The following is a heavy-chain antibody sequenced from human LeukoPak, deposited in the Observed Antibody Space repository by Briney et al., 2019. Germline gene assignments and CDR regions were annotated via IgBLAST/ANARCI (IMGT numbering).Heavy chain of an antibody. V-gene: IGHV3-21*01. CDR1: GFTFSDYY. CDR2: ISSSSSYI. D-gene: IGHD4-17*01. Sequence: GGSLRLSCAASGFTFSDYYMNWVRQAPGKGLEWVSSISSSSSYIYYADSVKGRFTISRDNSKNTLYLQMNSLRPEDTAVYYCARDHNYGDYSYFDYWGQGTLVTVSS. J-gene: IGHJ4*02. CDR3: ARDHNYGDYSYFDY.